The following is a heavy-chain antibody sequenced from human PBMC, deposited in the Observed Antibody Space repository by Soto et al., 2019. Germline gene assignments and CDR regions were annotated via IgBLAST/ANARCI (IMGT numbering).Heavy chain of an antibody. Sequence: SETLSLTCAVSGGSIGGVGYSWSWIRQPPGGGLEWIGYMYHSGTFLKSPSLKTRLTMSLDMSKNQFSLTLNSMTAADTAVYYCARAQFYSGSGKYNNLMFDAWGQG. CDR1: GGSIGGVGYS. CDR2: MYHSGTF. D-gene: IGHD3-10*01. J-gene: IGHJ5*02. CDR3: ARAQFYSGSGKYNNLMFDA. V-gene: IGHV4-30-2*01.